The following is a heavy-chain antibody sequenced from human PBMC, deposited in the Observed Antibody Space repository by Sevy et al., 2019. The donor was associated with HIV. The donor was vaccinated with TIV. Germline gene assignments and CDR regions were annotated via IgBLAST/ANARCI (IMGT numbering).Heavy chain of an antibody. Sequence: TESLSLTCSVSGGSISSYFWTWVRQSPGKGLEWIGNIYFTGNTDYSPSLKSRVTLTLDTSKSQFSLTLKSVTAADTAIYFCARDSTTRPRVLDYWGQGTLVLVSS. CDR2: IYFTGNT. CDR3: ARDSTTRPRVLDY. D-gene: IGHD1-1*01. V-gene: IGHV4-59*01. J-gene: IGHJ4*02. CDR1: GGSISSYF.